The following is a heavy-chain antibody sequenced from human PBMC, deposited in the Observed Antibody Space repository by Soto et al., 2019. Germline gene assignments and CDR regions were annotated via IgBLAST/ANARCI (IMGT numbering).Heavy chain of an antibody. D-gene: IGHD1-26*01. CDR2: IYYSGTT. V-gene: IGHV4-28*01. CDR3: ARREIQDPSDY. Sequence: QVQLQESGPGLVKPSDTLSLTCAVSGYSISSSNWWGWIRQPPGKGLEWIGYIYYSGTTYYNPSLKSLVTRSVATYKNQFSLKLTSVTAVDTAVYYCARREIQDPSDYWGQGTLVTVAS. CDR1: GYSISSSNW. J-gene: IGHJ4*02.